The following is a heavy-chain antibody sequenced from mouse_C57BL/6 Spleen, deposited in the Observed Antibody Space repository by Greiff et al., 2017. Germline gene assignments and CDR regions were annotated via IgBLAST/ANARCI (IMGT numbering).Heavy chain of an antibody. J-gene: IGHJ4*01. D-gene: IGHD2-12*01. V-gene: IGHV1-69*02. Sequence: QVQLQQPGAELVKPGASVKLSCKASGYTFTSYWMHWVKQRPGQGLEWIGKIDPTNGGTNYNQKFKGKATLTVDTSSSTAYMPLSSLTSEDSAVYYCARDYCSYYYIGGWGKGTSVTVSS. CDR1: GYTFTSYW. CDR2: IDPTNGGT. CDR3: ARDYCSYYYIGG.